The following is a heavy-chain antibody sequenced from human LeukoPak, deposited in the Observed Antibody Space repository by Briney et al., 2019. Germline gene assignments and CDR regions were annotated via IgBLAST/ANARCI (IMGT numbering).Heavy chain of an antibody. J-gene: IGHJ6*03. CDR3: AREGSYYDSSGLYYMDV. D-gene: IGHD3-22*01. CDR1: GGSFSGYY. CDR2: INHSGST. Sequence: PSETLSLTCAVYGGSFSGYYWSWIRQPPGKGQEWIGEINHSGSTNYNPSLKSRVTISVDTSKNQFSLKLSSVTAADTAVYYCAREGSYYDSSGLYYMDVWGKGTTVTVSS. V-gene: IGHV4-34*01.